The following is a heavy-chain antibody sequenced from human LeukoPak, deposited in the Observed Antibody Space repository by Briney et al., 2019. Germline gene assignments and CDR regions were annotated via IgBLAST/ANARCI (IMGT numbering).Heavy chain of an antibody. CDR1: GFTVSSSY. J-gene: IGHJ3*01. V-gene: IGHV3-53*01. D-gene: IGHD3-10*01. Sequence: GGSLILSCAASGFTVSSSYMTWVRQAPGKGLEWVSVIRSGGSTVYADSVKGRFTISRDNSKNTLYLQLNSLRAEDTAVYYCAREGSGRTAYDGLDVWGQGTMVTVSS. CDR2: IRSGGST. CDR3: AREGSGRTAYDGLDV.